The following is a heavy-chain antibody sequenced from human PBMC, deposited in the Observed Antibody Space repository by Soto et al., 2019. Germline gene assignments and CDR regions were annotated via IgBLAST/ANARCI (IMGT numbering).Heavy chain of an antibody. V-gene: IGHV3-33*01. J-gene: IGHJ6*02. Sequence: VQLVESGGGVVQPGRSLRLSCAASGFTLSYHGMHWVRQAPGKGLEWVAVIWYDGSQKNYVESVKGRFTIYRDDFRKTVDLRMSRLTFEDTAVYYCARGVPGSSPFHYTLDVWGQGTTVTVSS. CDR2: IWYDGSQK. D-gene: IGHD1-26*01. CDR1: GFTLSYHG. CDR3: ARGVPGSSPFHYTLDV.